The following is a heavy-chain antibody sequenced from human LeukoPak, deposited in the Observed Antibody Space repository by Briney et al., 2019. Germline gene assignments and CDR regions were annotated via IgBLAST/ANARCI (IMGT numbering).Heavy chain of an antibody. CDR3: ARAYYYDSSGYYYPPDY. J-gene: IGHJ4*02. V-gene: IGHV1-2*02. Sequence: ASVKVSCKASGYTFTGYYMHWVRQAPGQGLEWMGWINPNSGGTNYAQKFQGRVTMTMDTSISTAYMELSRLRSDDTAVYYCARAYYYDSSGYYYPPDYWGQGTLVTVSS. CDR1: GYTFTGYY. D-gene: IGHD3-22*01. CDR2: INPNSGGT.